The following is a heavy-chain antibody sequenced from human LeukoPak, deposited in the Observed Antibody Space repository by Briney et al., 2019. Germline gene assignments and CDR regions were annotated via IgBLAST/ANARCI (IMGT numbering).Heavy chain of an antibody. CDR1: GFTFSDYS. CDR2: ISSGGDNI. V-gene: IGHV3-48*01. CDR3: ARGPITMVRGVIITSHYYYMDV. J-gene: IGHJ6*03. Sequence: GGSLRLSCAASGFTFSDYSMNWVRQAPGEGLEWISYISSGGDNIYYADSVKGRFTISRDNSKNTLYLQINSLRAEDTAVYYCARGPITMVRGVIITSHYYYMDVWGKGTTVTVSS. D-gene: IGHD3-10*01.